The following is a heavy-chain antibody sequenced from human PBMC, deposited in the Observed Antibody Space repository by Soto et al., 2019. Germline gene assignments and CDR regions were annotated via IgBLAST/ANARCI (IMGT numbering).Heavy chain of an antibody. J-gene: IGHJ1*01. CDR3: AKVKTGYSSSWYPTEYFQH. CDR1: GFTFSSYG. Sequence: GGSLRLSCAASGFTFSSYGMHWVRQAPGKGLEWVAVISYDGSNKYYADSVKGRFTISRDNSKNTLYLQMNSLRAEDTAVYYCAKVKTGYSSSWYPTEYFQHWGQGTLVTVSS. V-gene: IGHV3-30*18. CDR2: ISYDGSNK. D-gene: IGHD6-13*01.